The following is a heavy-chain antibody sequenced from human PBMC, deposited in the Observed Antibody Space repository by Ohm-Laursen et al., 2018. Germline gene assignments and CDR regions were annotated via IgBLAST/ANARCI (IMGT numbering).Heavy chain of an antibody. CDR1: GFTFSSYA. J-gene: IGHJ5*02. V-gene: IGHV3-74*01. CDR2: INSDGSST. Sequence: SLRLSCAASGFTFSSYAMSWVRQAPGKGLEWVSRINSDGSSTTYADSVKGRFTISRDNAKNTLYLQMNGLRAEDTAVYYCARGSDAWGQGTLVTVSS. CDR3: ARGSDA.